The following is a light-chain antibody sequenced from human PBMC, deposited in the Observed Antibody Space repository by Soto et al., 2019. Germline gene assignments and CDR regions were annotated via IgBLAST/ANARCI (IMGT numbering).Light chain of an antibody. CDR1: SSNVGSYKL. CDR2: EVN. Sequence: LTQPASVSWSPGQSITIACTGTSSNVGSYKLVSWYQQHPGKAPKLMIFEVNKRPSGVSNRFSGSKSGNTASLTISGLKVEDEADYYCCSSGGSPTYVFGTGTKVTVL. J-gene: IGLJ1*01. CDR3: CSSGGSPTYV. V-gene: IGLV2-23*02.